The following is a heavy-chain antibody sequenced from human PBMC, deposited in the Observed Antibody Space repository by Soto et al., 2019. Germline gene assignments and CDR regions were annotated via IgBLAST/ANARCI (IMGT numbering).Heavy chain of an antibody. D-gene: IGHD2-2*01. V-gene: IGHV1-69*01. Sequence: QVQLVQSGAEVKKPGSSVKVSCKASGGTFSSYAISWVRQAPGQGLEWMGGIIPIFGTANYAQKFQGRVTITADESTSTAYMELSSLRSEDTAVYYCARWGGIVVVPAAMGAEYFQHWGQGILVTVSS. CDR2: IIPIFGTA. CDR1: GGTFSSYA. CDR3: ARWGGIVVVPAAMGAEYFQH. J-gene: IGHJ1*01.